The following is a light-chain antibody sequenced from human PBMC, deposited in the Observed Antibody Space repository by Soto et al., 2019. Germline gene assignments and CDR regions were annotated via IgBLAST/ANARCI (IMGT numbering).Light chain of an antibody. CDR2: GAS. CDR3: QQSYSSFMYT. J-gene: IGKJ2*01. CDR1: QSIGSY. V-gene: IGKV1-39*01. Sequence: DIQLTQSPSSLSASIGDRVTITCRASQSIGSYLSWYQHKQGRAPKLLMFGASYLKGGVPSRFSGSGSGTDFTLTITSLDPEDFATYYCQQSYSSFMYTFGQGTKVDIK.